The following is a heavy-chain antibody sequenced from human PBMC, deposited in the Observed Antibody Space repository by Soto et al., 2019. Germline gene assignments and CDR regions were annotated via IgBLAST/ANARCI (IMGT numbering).Heavy chain of an antibody. J-gene: IGHJ1*01. CDR3: ARGRTAFTSAYFRH. D-gene: IGHD5-18*01. V-gene: IGHV4-34*01. CDR1: GGSFSGYY. Sequence: QVQLQQWGAGLLKPSETLSLTCAVYGGSFSGYYWSWIRQPPGKGLEWIGEINHSGSTNYNPSLKSRVTISVDTSKNQFSLKLSSVTAADTAVYYCARGRTAFTSAYFRHWGQGTLVTVSS. CDR2: INHSGST.